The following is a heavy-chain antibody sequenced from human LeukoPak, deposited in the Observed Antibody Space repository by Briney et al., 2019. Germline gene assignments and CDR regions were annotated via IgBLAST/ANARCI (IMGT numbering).Heavy chain of an antibody. D-gene: IGHD2-15*01. Sequence: ASVKVSCKASGYTFTSYGITWVRQAPGQGLEWMGWISAYNGNTNYAQKFQGRLTMTTDTSTNTAYMELRCLRPDDTAVYYCARDFFHGHCSGLTCFLLDSWGQGSLVTVSS. CDR3: ARDFFHGHCSGLTCFLLDS. J-gene: IGHJ4*02. V-gene: IGHV1-18*01. CDR2: ISAYNGNT. CDR1: GYTFTSYG.